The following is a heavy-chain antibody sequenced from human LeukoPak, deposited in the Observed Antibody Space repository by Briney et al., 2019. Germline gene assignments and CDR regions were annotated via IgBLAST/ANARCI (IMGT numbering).Heavy chain of an antibody. CDR2: ISATGDST. D-gene: IGHD3-10*01. CDR1: GFTFSIYA. CDR3: VKGGWGPVLDY. V-gene: IGHV3-23*01. J-gene: IGHJ4*02. Sequence: GGSLRLSCAASGFTFSIYAMGWVRQAPEEGLEWVSTISATGDSTYYADSVKGRLTISRDNSKSTLYLQMSSVRADDTAVYYCVKGGWGPVLDYWGQGTLVTVSS.